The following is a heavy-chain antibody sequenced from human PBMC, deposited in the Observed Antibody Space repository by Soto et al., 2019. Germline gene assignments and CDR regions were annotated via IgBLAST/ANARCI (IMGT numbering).Heavy chain of an antibody. D-gene: IGHD6-13*01. Sequence: ASVKVSCKVSGYTLTELSMHWVRQAPGKGLEWMGGFDPEDGETIYAQKFQGRVTMTEDTSTDTAYMELSSLRSEDTAVYYCATIERAAGTTIFDYWGQGTLVTVSS. CDR3: ATIERAAGTTIFDY. J-gene: IGHJ4*02. V-gene: IGHV1-24*01. CDR1: GYTLTELS. CDR2: FDPEDGET.